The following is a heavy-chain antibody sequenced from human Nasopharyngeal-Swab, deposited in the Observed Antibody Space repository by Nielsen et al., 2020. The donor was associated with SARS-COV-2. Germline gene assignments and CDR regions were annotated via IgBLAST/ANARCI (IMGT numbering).Heavy chain of an antibody. V-gene: IGHV3-30*04. CDR3: ARDLSPYGDYGGWFDP. CDR2: ISYDGSNK. D-gene: IGHD4-17*01. CDR1: GFTFSSYA. Sequence: GESLKISCAAPGFTFSSYAMHWVRQAPGKGLEWVAVISYDGSNKYYADSVKGRFTISRDNSKNTLYLQMNSLRAEDTAVYYCARDLSPYGDYGGWFDPWGQGTLVTVSS. J-gene: IGHJ5*02.